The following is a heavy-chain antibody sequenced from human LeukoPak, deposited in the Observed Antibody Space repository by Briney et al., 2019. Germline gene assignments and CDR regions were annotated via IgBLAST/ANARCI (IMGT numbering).Heavy chain of an antibody. J-gene: IGHJ4*02. CDR3: ARVEDYAYDY. V-gene: IGHV3-30-3*01. D-gene: IGHD4-17*01. CDR2: ISYDGSNK. CDR1: GFTFSSYA. Sequence: GRSLRLSCAASGFTFSSYAMHWVRQAPGKGLEWVAVISYDGSNKYYADSVKDRFTISRDNSKNTLYLQMNSLRAEDTAVYYCARVEDYAYDYWGQGTLVTVSS.